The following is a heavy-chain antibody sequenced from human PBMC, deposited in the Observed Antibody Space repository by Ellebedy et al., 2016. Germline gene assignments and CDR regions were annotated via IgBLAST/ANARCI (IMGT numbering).Heavy chain of an antibody. CDR3: ARVGGNWNDVGWFDP. V-gene: IGHV4-30-2*01. Sequence: SETLSLXCAVSGGSISSGGYSWSWIRQPPGKGLEWIGYIYHSGSTYYNPSLKSRVTISVDRSKNQFSLKLSSVTAADTAVYYCARVGGNWNDVGWFDPWGQGTLVTVSS. D-gene: IGHD1-1*01. CDR2: IYHSGST. CDR1: GGSISSGGYS. J-gene: IGHJ5*02.